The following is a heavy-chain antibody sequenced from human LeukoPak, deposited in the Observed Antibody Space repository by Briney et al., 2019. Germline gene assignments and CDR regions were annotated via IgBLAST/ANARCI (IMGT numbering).Heavy chain of an antibody. D-gene: IGHD5-18*01. J-gene: IGHJ4*02. CDR3: AKLLTGGYTYGQNDY. CDR2: IRYDGSNK. CDR1: GFSFSCYG. Sequence: GGSLRLSCAASGFSFSCYGMHWVRQAPGKGLEWVAFIRYDGSNKYYADSVKGRFTISRDNSKNTLYLQMNSLRAEDTAVYYCAKLLTGGYTYGQNDYWGQGTLVTVSS. V-gene: IGHV3-30*02.